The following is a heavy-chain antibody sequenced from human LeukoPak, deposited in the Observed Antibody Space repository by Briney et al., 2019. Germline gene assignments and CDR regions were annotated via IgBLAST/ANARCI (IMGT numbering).Heavy chain of an antibody. CDR1: GYTFTDYY. D-gene: IGHD3-10*01. Sequence: ASVKVSCKASGYTFTDYYMHWVRQAPGQGLEWMGWINPKSGGRSYAQRFQGRVTMTRDTSISTAYMELSRLRSDDTAVYYCARDPHVLLWFGESRDWFDPWGQGTLVTVSS. CDR2: INPKSGGR. V-gene: IGHV1-2*02. CDR3: ARDPHVLLWFGESRDWFDP. J-gene: IGHJ5*02.